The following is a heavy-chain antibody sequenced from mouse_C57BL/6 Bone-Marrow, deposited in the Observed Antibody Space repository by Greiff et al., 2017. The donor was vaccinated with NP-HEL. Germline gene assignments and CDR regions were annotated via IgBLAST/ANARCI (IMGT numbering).Heavy chain of an antibody. V-gene: IGHV5-16*01. D-gene: IGHD1-1*01. CDR1: GFTFSDYY. J-gene: IGHJ1*03. CDR3: AREGDSSYGDWYFEV. Sequence: VKLVQSEGGLVQPGSSMKLSCKASGFTFSDYYIAWVRQVPEKGLEWVANINSEGSSTYYMDSLKSPFTISRDNAKNTLYRQMSRLKSEDTATYYCAREGDSSYGDWYFEVWGTGTTVTVSA. CDR2: INSEGSST.